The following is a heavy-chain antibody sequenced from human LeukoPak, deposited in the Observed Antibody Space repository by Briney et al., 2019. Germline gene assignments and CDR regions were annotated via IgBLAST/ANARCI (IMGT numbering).Heavy chain of an antibody. D-gene: IGHD2-15*01. CDR3: ARDVTRQVMDV. Sequence: SETLSLTCAVSGGSISSNNWWSWVRQPPGKGLEWIGEVYHSGSTSYNPSLLSRVTISVDKSKNQFSLEMRSVTAADTAVYYCARDVTRQVMDVWGQGTTVTVSS. CDR2: VYHSGST. CDR1: GGSISSNNW. V-gene: IGHV4-4*02. J-gene: IGHJ6*02.